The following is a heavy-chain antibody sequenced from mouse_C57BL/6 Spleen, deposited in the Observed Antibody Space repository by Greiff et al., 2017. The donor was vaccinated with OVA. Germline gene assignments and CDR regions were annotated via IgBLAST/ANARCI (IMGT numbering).Heavy chain of an antibody. V-gene: IGHV1-55*01. CDR3: ARLPYYCGSSYGNWYVDV. Sequence: QVQLQQPGAELVKPGASVKMSCKASGYTFTSYWITWVKQRPGQGLEWIGDIYPGSGSTNYNEKFKSKATLTVDTSSSTAYMQLSSLTSEDSAVYYCARLPYYCGSSYGNWYVDVWGTGTTVTGSS. J-gene: IGHJ1*03. D-gene: IGHD1-1*01. CDR2: IYPGSGST. CDR1: GYTFTSYW.